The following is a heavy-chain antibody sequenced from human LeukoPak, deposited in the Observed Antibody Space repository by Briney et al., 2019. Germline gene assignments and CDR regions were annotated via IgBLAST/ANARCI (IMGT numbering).Heavy chain of an antibody. J-gene: IGHJ6*03. Sequence: SETLSLTCTVSAGSISSSSYYWGWIRQPPGKGLEWIGSIYYSGSTYYNPSLKSRVTISGDTSKNQFSLKLTSVTAADTAVYYCARAVGTMVRKTYYYYYFYIDVWGKGTTVTVSS. CDR2: IYYSGST. D-gene: IGHD3-10*01. CDR1: AGSISSSSYY. CDR3: ARAVGTMVRKTYYYYYFYIDV. V-gene: IGHV4-39*07.